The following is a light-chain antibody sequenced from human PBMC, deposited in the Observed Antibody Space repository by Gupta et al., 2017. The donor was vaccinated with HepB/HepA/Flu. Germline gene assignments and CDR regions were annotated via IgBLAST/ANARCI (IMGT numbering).Light chain of an antibody. CDR2: GAS. V-gene: IGKV3-15*01. CDR1: QSVSSN. CDR3: HQYNNWPPT. Sequence: EIVMTQSPATLSVSPGERATLSCRASQSVSSNLAWYQRKPGQAPRLLIYGASTRATGIPARFSGSGSGTEFTLIISSLQSEDFAVYYCHQYNNWPPTFGQGTKVEIK. J-gene: IGKJ1*01.